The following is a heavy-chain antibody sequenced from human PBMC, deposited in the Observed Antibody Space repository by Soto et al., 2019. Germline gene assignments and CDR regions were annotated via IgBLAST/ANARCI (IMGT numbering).Heavy chain of an antibody. V-gene: IGHV1-69*13. D-gene: IGHD1-26*01. CDR2: FVPLVGTA. Sequence: ASVKVSCTASGGTFSSYSITWVRQAPGQGLEWMGGFVPLVGTANYAQKFQGRLTITAGESASTAYMDLSSLRSDDTAIYYCAIGSTYSGEFEFWGQGSLVTVSS. CDR3: AIGSTYSGEFEF. J-gene: IGHJ4*02. CDR1: GGTFSSYS.